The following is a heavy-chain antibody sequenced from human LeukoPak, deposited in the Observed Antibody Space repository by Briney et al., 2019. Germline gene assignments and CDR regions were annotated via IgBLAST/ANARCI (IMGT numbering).Heavy chain of an antibody. CDR1: GFTFSGSA. Sequence: GGSLRLSCAASGFTFSGSAMHWVRQASGKGLEWVGRIRSKANSYATAYAASVKGRFTISRDDSKNTAYLQMNSLKTEDTVVYYCTRLEDRYYDSSGYFGYYYGMDVWGQGTTVTVSS. D-gene: IGHD3-22*01. CDR3: TRLEDRYYDSSGYFGYYYGMDV. CDR2: IRSKANSYAT. V-gene: IGHV3-73*01. J-gene: IGHJ6*02.